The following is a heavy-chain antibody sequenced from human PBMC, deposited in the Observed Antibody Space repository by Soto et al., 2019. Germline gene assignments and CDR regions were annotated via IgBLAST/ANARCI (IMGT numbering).Heavy chain of an antibody. CDR2: INHSGST. V-gene: IGHV4-34*01. J-gene: IGHJ4*02. CDR1: GRSFSGYY. Sequence: QVQLQQWGAGLLKPSETLSLTCAVYGRSFSGYYWSWIRQPPGKGLAWIGEINHSGSTNYNPSLKSRVTIPVDTSQNQFSLNLSSVTAADTAVYYCARAYGGNSGVFDYWGQGTLVTVSS. D-gene: IGHD4-17*01. CDR3: ARAYGGNSGVFDY.